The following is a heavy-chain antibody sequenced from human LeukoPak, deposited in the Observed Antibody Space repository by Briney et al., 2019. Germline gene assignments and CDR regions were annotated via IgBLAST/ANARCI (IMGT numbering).Heavy chain of an antibody. J-gene: IGHJ2*01. D-gene: IGHD3-3*01. Sequence: PSETLSLTCAVYGGSFSGYYWSWIRQPPGKGLEWIGYIYYSGSTYYNPSLKSRVTISVDTSKNQFSLKLSSVTAADTAVYYCARAKLRFLEWLLQYWYFDLWGRGTLVTVSS. CDR2: IYYSGST. V-gene: IGHV4-30-4*08. CDR1: GGSFSGYY. CDR3: ARAKLRFLEWLLQYWYFDL.